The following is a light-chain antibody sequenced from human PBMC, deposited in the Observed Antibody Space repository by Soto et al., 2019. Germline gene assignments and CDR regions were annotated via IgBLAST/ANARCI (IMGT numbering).Light chain of an antibody. Sequence: QSALTQPASVSGSPGQSITISCTGTSSDVGGFNYVSWYQHHPGKAPKLMIYEVSNRPSGVSNRFSGSKSGNTASLTISGLQAKDEADYYCSSYTSSSTYVFGTGTKVTVL. J-gene: IGLJ1*01. CDR3: SSYTSSSTYV. CDR2: EVS. V-gene: IGLV2-14*01. CDR1: SSDVGGFNY.